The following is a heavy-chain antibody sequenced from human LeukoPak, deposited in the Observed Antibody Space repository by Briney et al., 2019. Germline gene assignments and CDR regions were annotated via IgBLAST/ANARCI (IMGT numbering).Heavy chain of an antibody. Sequence: GRSLRLSCAASGFTFSSYAMHWVRQAPGKGLEWVAVISYDGSNKYYADSVRGRFTISRDNSKNTLYLQMNSLRAEDTAVYYCARGLGYSYGYPDHYYYGMDVWGQGTTVTVSS. CDR2: ISYDGSNK. CDR3: ARGLGYSYGYPDHYYYGMDV. V-gene: IGHV3-30*04. J-gene: IGHJ6*02. CDR1: GFTFSSYA. D-gene: IGHD5-18*01.